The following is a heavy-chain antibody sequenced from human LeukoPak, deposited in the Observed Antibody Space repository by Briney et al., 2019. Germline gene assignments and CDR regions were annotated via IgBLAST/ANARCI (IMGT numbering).Heavy chain of an antibody. CDR1: GFTFSNYW. D-gene: IGHD3-22*01. Sequence: GGSLRLSCAASGFTFSNYWMSWVRQAPGKGLEWVANIRPDGSEDYYVDSVKGRFTISRDNAKNSLYLQMNSLRAEDTAVYYCARGRKTYYYDSSGYYYWGQGTLVTVSS. V-gene: IGHV3-7*01. CDR2: IRPDGSED. J-gene: IGHJ4*02. CDR3: ARGRKTYYYDSSGYYY.